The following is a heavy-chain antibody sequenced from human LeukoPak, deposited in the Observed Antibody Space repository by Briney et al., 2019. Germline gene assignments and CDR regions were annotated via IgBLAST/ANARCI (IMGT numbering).Heavy chain of an antibody. Sequence: ASVKVSCKVSGYTFTSYGISWVRQAPGQGLEWMGWISAYNGNTNYAQKLQGRVTMTTDTSTSTAYMELRSLRSDDTAVYYCARDTILSGYSSGWYYYYGMDVWGKGTTVTVSS. J-gene: IGHJ6*04. CDR3: ARDTILSGYSSGWYYYYGMDV. V-gene: IGHV1-18*04. CDR2: ISAYNGNT. CDR1: GYTFTSYG. D-gene: IGHD6-19*01.